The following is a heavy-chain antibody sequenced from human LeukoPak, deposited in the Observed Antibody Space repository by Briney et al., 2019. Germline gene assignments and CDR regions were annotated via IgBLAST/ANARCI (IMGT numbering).Heavy chain of an antibody. CDR2: IFGSGGSA. Sequence: GGSLRLSCASSGFTFGSYAMYWVRQAPGKGLEWVSGIFGSGGSAHYADSVRGRFTISRDNSKNTVYLQMDSLRVEDTAIYYCAKTTTGYSSGRYPAWPIDYWGQGTLVTVSS. CDR3: AKTTTGYSSGRYPAWPIDY. CDR1: GFTFGSYA. D-gene: IGHD2-15*01. V-gene: IGHV3-23*01. J-gene: IGHJ4*02.